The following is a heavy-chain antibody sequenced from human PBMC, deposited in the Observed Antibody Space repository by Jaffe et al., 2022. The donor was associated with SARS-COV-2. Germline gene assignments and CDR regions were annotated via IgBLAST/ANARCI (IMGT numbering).Heavy chain of an antibody. Sequence: EVQLVESGGGLVQPGGSLRLSCSASGFTFSSYAMHWVRQAPGKGLEYVSAISSNGGSTYYADSVKGRFTISRDNSKNTLYLQMSSLRAEDTAVYYCVKGAIAAAGTYFDYWGQGTLVTVSS. D-gene: IGHD6-13*01. CDR3: VKGAIAAAGTYFDY. CDR2: ISSNGGST. CDR1: GFTFSSYA. V-gene: IGHV3-64D*09. J-gene: IGHJ4*02.